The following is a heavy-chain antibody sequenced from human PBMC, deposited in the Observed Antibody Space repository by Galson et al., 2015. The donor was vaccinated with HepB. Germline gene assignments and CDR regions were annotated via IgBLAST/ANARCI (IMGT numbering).Heavy chain of an antibody. Sequence: SLRLSCAASGFTFSSYGMHWVRQAPGKGLEWVAFIRYDGSNKYYADSVKGRFTISRDNSKNTLYLQMNSLRAEDTAVYYCAKSKVKVINFDYWGQGTLVTVSS. V-gene: IGHV3-30*02. CDR2: IRYDGSNK. D-gene: IGHD2-21*01. J-gene: IGHJ4*02. CDR1: GFTFSSYG. CDR3: AKSKVKVINFDY.